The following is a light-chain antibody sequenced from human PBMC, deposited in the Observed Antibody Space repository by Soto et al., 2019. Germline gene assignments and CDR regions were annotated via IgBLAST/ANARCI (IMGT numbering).Light chain of an antibody. V-gene: IGKV1-33*01. CDR1: QDIRKY. CDR2: DAS. Sequence: IQMTQSPSSLSASVGDIVTITCQSTQDIRKYFNWYQQKPGKAPKLLIYDASSLETGVPSRFSGSGSGTDFTLTISSLQPEDFATYYCQQYDNLPLIFGQGTRLEIK. J-gene: IGKJ5*01. CDR3: QQYDNLPLI.